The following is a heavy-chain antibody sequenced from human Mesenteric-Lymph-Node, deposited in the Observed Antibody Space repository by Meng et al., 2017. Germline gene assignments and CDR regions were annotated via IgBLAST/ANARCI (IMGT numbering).Heavy chain of an antibody. CDR2: IYTSGST. V-gene: IGHV4-61*02. CDR3: ARVAYYDSSGYSPGAFDI. Sequence: SETLSLTCTVSGGSISRGSHYWSWIRQPAGKGLEWIGRIYTSGSTNYNPSLKSRVTMSVDTSKNQFSLKLSSVTAADTAVYYCARVAYYDSSGYSPGAFDIWGQGTMVT. D-gene: IGHD3-22*01. CDR1: GGSISRGSHY. J-gene: IGHJ3*02.